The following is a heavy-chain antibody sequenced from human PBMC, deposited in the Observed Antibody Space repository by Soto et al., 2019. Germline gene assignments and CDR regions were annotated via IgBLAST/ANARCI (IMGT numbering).Heavy chain of an antibody. CDR1: GGSISSDY. Sequence: SETLSLTCTVSGGSISSDYWSWIRQPPGKGLEWIGYIYYSGSTNYNPSLKSRVTISVDTSKNQFSLKLSSVTAADTAVYYCARAWGFYFDYWGQGTLVTVSS. J-gene: IGHJ4*02. D-gene: IGHD3-16*01. V-gene: IGHV4-59*08. CDR3: ARAWGFYFDY. CDR2: IYYSGST.